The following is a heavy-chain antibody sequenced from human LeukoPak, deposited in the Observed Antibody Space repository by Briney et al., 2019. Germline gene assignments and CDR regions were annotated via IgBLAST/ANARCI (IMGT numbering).Heavy chain of an antibody. Sequence: GGSLRLSCAAPGFTFSSYGMHWVRQAPGKGLEWVAVISYDGSNKYYADSVKGRFTISRDNSKNTLYLQMNSLRAEDTAVYYCASTVTWDAFDIWGQGTMVTVSS. J-gene: IGHJ3*02. CDR1: GFTFSSYG. CDR3: ASTVTWDAFDI. V-gene: IGHV3-30*03. CDR2: ISYDGSNK. D-gene: IGHD4-17*01.